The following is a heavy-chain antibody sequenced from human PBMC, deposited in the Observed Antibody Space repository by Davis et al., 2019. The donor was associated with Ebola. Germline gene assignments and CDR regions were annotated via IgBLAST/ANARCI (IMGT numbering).Heavy chain of an antibody. V-gene: IGHV5-51*01. D-gene: IGHD2-8*02. Sequence: GESLNISCKDSGNSFSTHWIGWVRQMPGKGLEWLGIIYTGDSDTRYSPSFRGQVTMSADKSIKTAFLQWSSLKASDTAMYYCASLRRTITGMDDGFDIWGQGTMVTVSS. J-gene: IGHJ3*02. CDR3: ASLRRTITGMDDGFDI. CDR2: IYTGDSDT. CDR1: GNSFSTHW.